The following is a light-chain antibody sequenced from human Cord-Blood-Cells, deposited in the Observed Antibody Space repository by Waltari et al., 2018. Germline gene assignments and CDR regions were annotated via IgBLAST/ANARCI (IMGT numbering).Light chain of an antibody. Sequence: EIVLIHSRTTLYLSQGERATLSCRASQSVSSYLAWYQQKPGQAPRLLIYDASNRATGIPARFSGSGSGTDFTLTISSLEPEDFAVYYCQQRSNWPRSFGQGTKLEIK. CDR2: DAS. J-gene: IGKJ2*03. CDR1: QSVSSY. CDR3: QQRSNWPRS. V-gene: IGKV3-11*01.